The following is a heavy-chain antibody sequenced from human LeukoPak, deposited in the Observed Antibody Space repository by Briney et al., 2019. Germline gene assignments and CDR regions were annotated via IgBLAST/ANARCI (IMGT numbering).Heavy chain of an antibody. Sequence: GASVKVSCKVSGYTLTELSMHWVRQAPGKGLEWMGGFDPEDGETIYAQKFQGRVTMTEDTSTDTAYMELSSLRSEDTAVYYCATPARSGYRRDAFDIWGQGTRVTVSS. V-gene: IGHV1-24*01. CDR2: FDPEDGET. CDR1: GYTLTELS. J-gene: IGHJ3*02. CDR3: ATPARSGYRRDAFDI. D-gene: IGHD3-22*01.